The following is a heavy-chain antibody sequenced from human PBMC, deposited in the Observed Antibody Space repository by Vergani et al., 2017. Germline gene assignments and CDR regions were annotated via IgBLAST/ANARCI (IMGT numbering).Heavy chain of an antibody. D-gene: IGHD4-17*01. V-gene: IGHV3-7*01. CDR2: IKQDGSEK. J-gene: IGHJ4*02. CDR1: GFTFSDYY. Sequence: VQLVESGGGLVKPGGSLRLSCAASGFTFSDYYMSWVRQAPGKGLEWVANIKQDGSEKYYVDSVKGRFTISRDNAKNSLYLQMNSLRAEDTAVYYCARNDYGDYPFYFDYWGQGTLVTVSS. CDR3: ARNDYGDYPFYFDY.